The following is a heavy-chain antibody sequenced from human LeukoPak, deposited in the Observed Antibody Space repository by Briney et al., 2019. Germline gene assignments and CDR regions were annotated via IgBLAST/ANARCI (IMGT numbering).Heavy chain of an antibody. CDR1: GFTFSSYA. Sequence: GGSLRLSCAASGFTFSSYAMSWVRQAPGKGLEWVSAISGSGGSTYYADSVKGRFTISRDNSKNTLYLQMNSLRAEDTAVYYCVKSPLVLAVAGNYGYWGQGTLVTVSS. V-gene: IGHV3-23*01. D-gene: IGHD6-19*01. CDR2: ISGSGGST. J-gene: IGHJ4*02. CDR3: VKSPLVLAVAGNYGY.